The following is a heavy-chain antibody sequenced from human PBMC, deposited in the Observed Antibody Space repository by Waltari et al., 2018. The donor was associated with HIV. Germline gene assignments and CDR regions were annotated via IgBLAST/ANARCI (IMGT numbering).Heavy chain of an antibody. CDR3: VRAYTVPVDQFDY. CDR2: VRKTINNGNT. CDR1: GFTFSDHF. V-gene: IGHV3-72*01. D-gene: IGHD4-17*01. J-gene: IGHJ4*02. Sequence: EVQLVESGGGLVQPGGSLRLSCVASGFTFSDHFMDWVRQAPGKGLDGVGRVRKTINNGNTEYDASVNGRFIISRDDSKNSLYLQMSRLKTEDTSVYYCVRAYTVPVDQFDYWGQGTLVTVSS.